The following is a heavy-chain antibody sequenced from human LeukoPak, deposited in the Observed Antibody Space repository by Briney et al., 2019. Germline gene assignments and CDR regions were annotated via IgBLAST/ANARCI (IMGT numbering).Heavy chain of an antibody. CDR2: LCNSEST. V-gene: IGHV4-59*01. CDR3: ARRLGGHSDILTGLPIHYFDY. J-gene: IGHJ4*02. Sequence: SETLSLTCTVSGVSIKSYCLSWIRQPPGKGLQWIRYLCNSESTDYNPSLRGRVTISGDTSKNQLSLRLNSVTAADTAVYYCARRLGGHSDILTGLPIHYFDYWGQGTLVTVSS. D-gene: IGHD3-9*01. CDR1: GVSIKSYC.